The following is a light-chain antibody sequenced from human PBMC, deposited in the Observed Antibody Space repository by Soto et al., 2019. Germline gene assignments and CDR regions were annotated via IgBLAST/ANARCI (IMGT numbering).Light chain of an antibody. CDR1: SSDVGAYNC. J-gene: IGLJ2*01. V-gene: IGLV2-11*01. CDR3: CSYAGSYTHVV. CDR2: DVS. Sequence: QSALTQPRSVSGSPGQSVTISCTGTSSDVGAYNCVSWYHQHPGKAPKLMIYDVSKRPSGVPDRFSGSKSGNTASLTISGLQAEDEADYYCCSYAGSYTHVVFGGGTKLTVL.